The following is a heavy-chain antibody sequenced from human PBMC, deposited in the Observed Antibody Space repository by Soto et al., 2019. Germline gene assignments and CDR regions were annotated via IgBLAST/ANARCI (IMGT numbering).Heavy chain of an antibody. CDR2: ISGSSATL. D-gene: IGHD3-10*01. Sequence: GGSLILSCGASGFTFGSYSMNWVRQAPGKGLGWISYISGSSATLYYADSVKGRFTISRDNVKNSLSLQMTSLRAEDTAVYYYARPPYGSGSYYAFDIWGQGTMVTVSS. J-gene: IGHJ3*02. V-gene: IGHV3-48*01. CDR3: ARPPYGSGSYYAFDI. CDR1: GFTFGSYS.